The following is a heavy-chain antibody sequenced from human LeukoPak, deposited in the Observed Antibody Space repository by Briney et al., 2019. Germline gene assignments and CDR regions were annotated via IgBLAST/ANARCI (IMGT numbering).Heavy chain of an antibody. Sequence: PSETLSLTCTVSGGSISSYYWTWIRQPPGKGLEWIGYIYYNGNIKYNPSFKGRVTISVDTSKNQFSLKLSSVTAADTAVYYCARQGVAGIPLDYWGQGTLVTVSS. CDR1: GGSISSYY. D-gene: IGHD6-19*01. V-gene: IGHV4-59*08. CDR3: ARQGVAGIPLDY. CDR2: IYYNGNI. J-gene: IGHJ4*02.